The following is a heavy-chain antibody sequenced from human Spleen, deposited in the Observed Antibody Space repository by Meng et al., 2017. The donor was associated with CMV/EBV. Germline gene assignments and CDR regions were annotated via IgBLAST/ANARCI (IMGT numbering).Heavy chain of an antibody. V-gene: IGHV3-30-3*01. CDR3: ARSRSTAVTTTNWFDP. J-gene: IGHJ5*02. D-gene: IGHD4-11*01. CDR1: VFTFSRCA. CDR2: ISYDGSNK. Sequence: VFTFSRCAMHWVRQIPGKGLEWVAVISYDGSNKYYTDSVKGRFTISRDNSKHTLYLQMYSLRAEDTAVYYCARSRSTAVTTTNWFDPWGQGTLVTVSS.